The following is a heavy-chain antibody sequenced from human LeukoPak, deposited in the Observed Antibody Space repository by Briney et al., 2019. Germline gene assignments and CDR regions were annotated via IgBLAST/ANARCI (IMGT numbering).Heavy chain of an antibody. V-gene: IGHV4-39*01. Sequence: PSETLSLTCTVSGGSMSGTNYCWAWIRQPPGKGLEWIGSMYYSGTTYYNPSLKSRVTVSVDTSKIQFSLRLNSVTAADTAIYYCARTAPYYYDSSSYISYWGQGSLVTVSS. D-gene: IGHD3-22*01. CDR1: GGSMSGTNYC. CDR3: ARTAPYYYDSSSYISY. J-gene: IGHJ4*02. CDR2: MYYSGTT.